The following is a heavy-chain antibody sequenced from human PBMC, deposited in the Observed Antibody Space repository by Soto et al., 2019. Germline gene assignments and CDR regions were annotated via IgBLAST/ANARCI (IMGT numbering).Heavy chain of an antibody. D-gene: IGHD3-10*01. CDR3: ARHKLYGSGTGAGYVMDV. CDR2: ISSSSSTI. V-gene: IGHV3-48*04. Sequence: GGLQRLRSRAAGLNCRSYSMNWISKEKRKGLEWVSYISSSSSTIYYADSVKGRFTISKDNAKKSLYLQMSSLRVEDTAVYYFARHKLYGSGTGAGYVMDVWGQGTTVTVSS. J-gene: IGHJ6*02. CDR1: GLNCRSYS.